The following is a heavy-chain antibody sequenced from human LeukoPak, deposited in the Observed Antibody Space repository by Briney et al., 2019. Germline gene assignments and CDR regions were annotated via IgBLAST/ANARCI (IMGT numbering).Heavy chain of an antibody. CDR1: GYTFTSYD. D-gene: IGHD2-8*01. CDR3: ARGRILYSTPRLFDP. J-gene: IGHJ5*02. V-gene: IGHV1-8*01. Sequence: ASVKVSCKASGYTFTSYDINCVRQATGQGLEWMGWMNPNSGNTGYAQKFQGRVTMTRNTSISTAYMELSSLKSEDTAVYYCARGRILYSTPRLFDPWGQGTLVTVSS. CDR2: MNPNSGNT.